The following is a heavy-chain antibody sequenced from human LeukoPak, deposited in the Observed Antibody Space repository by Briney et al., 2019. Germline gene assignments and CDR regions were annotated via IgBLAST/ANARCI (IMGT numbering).Heavy chain of an antibody. J-gene: IGHJ4*02. Sequence: PGGSLRLSCAASGFTFSSYRMSWVRQAPGKGLEWVANIKQDGSEKYYVDSVKGRFTISRDNAKNSLYLQMNSLRAEDTAVYYCAREGYGYFDYWGQGTLVTVSS. CDR1: GFTFSSYR. D-gene: IGHD3-16*01. V-gene: IGHV3-7*01. CDR2: IKQDGSEK. CDR3: AREGYGYFDY.